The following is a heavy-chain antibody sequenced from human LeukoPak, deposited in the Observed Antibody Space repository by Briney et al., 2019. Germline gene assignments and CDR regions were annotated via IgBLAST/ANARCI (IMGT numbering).Heavy chain of an antibody. CDR2: INPSGGST. J-gene: IGHJ1*01. Sequence: ASVTVSCKASGYTFTSYYMHWVRQAPGQGLEWMGIINPSGGSTSYAQKFQGRVTMTRDTSTSTVYMELSSLRSEDTAVYYCARDIAAAGTIQHWGQGTLVTVSS. D-gene: IGHD6-13*01. CDR3: ARDIAAAGTIQH. CDR1: GYTFTSYY. V-gene: IGHV1-46*01.